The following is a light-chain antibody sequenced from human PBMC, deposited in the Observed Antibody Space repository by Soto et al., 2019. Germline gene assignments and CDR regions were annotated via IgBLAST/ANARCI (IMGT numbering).Light chain of an antibody. J-gene: IGKJ4*01. Sequence: DIQMTQSPSTLSASVGDRVTITCRASQSISSWLTWYQQKPGKAPQVLIYAASSLQSGVPSRFSGSGSGTDFTLTISSLHPEDFATYYCQQSYSTPLTFGGGTKVDIK. V-gene: IGKV1-39*01. CDR2: AAS. CDR3: QQSYSTPLT. CDR1: QSISSW.